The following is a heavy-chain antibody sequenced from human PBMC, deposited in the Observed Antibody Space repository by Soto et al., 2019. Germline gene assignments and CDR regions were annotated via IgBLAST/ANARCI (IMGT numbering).Heavy chain of an antibody. D-gene: IGHD3-22*01. CDR1: GGSISSSSYY. J-gene: IGHJ3*02. CDR2: IYYSGST. Sequence: QLQLQESGPGLVKPSETLSLTCTVSGGSISSSSYYWGWIRQPPGKGLEWIGSIYYSGSTYYNPSLKSRVTISVDTSKNQFSLKLSSVTAADTAVYYCARLSSHPMRASDAFDIWGQGTMVTVSS. V-gene: IGHV4-39*01. CDR3: ARLSSHPMRASDAFDI.